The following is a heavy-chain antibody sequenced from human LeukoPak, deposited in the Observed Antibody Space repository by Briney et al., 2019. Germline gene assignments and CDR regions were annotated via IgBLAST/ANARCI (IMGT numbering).Heavy chain of an antibody. D-gene: IGHD3-10*01. CDR3: ARVPGYYYGSGRNMGGDFDY. V-gene: IGHV3-23*01. CDR1: GFTFSSYA. CDR2: ISGRGGRT. J-gene: IGHJ4*02. Sequence: GGSLRLSCAASGFTFSSYAMSWVRQAPGEGLEWVSAISGRGGRTYYADSVKGRFTISRDNSKNTLYLQMTRLRAEDTAVYYCARVPGYYYGSGRNMGGDFDYWGKGTLVTVSS.